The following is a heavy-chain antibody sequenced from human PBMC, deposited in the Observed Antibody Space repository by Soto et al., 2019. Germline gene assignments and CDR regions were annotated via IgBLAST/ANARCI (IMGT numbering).Heavy chain of an antibody. V-gene: IGHV4-59*01. CDR3: AREQYNWKL. CDR2: VYHTGNT. J-gene: IGHJ4*02. D-gene: IGHD1-20*01. Sequence: QVQLQESGPGLVKPSETLSLTCTVSGVSITPYYWTWIRHPPGKGLEWIGYVYHTGNTYYNPSLKSLVTISLDTSKNQVSLRLKSVTAADTAVYYCAREQYNWKLWGQGTLVTVSS. CDR1: GVSITPYY.